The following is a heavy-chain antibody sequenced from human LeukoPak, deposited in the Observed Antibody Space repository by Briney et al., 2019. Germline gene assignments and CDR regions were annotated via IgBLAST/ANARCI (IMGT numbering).Heavy chain of an antibody. D-gene: IGHD3-22*01. Sequence: GGSLRLSCAASRFTFSSYAMTWVRQAPGKGLEWVSTLSGSGDSTYYADSVKGRFTVSRDNSKNTLYLQMSSLRAEDTAIYYCAKLAPYYYDSRDAFDIWGQGTMVTVSS. J-gene: IGHJ3*02. CDR3: AKLAPYYYDSRDAFDI. CDR1: RFTFSSYA. CDR2: LSGSGDST. V-gene: IGHV3-23*01.